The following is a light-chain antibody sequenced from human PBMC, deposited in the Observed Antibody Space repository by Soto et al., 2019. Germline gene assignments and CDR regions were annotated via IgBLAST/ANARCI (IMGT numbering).Light chain of an antibody. CDR1: QSVSSS. CDR3: QQRSNWLLT. CDR2: DAS. V-gene: IGKV3-11*01. J-gene: IGKJ4*01. Sequence: EIVLTQSPATLSLSPGERATLSCRASQSVSSSLAWYQQKPGQAPRLLLYDASTRATGIPARFSGSGSGTDFTLTISSLEPEDFAVYYCQQRSNWLLTFGGGTKVEIK.